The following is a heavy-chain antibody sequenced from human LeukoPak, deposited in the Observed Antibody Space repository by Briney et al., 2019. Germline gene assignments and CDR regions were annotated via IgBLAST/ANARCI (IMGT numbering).Heavy chain of an antibody. J-gene: IGHJ4*02. V-gene: IGHV1-2*02. CDR2: INPNSGGT. D-gene: IGHD4-17*01. Sequence: ASVEVSCKASGYTFTGYYMHWVRQAPGQGLEWMGWINPNSGGTNYAQKFQGRVTMTRDTSISTAYMELSRLRSDDTAVYYCARDYGDYYYFDYWGQGTLVTVSS. CDR1: GYTFTGYY. CDR3: ARDYGDYYYFDY.